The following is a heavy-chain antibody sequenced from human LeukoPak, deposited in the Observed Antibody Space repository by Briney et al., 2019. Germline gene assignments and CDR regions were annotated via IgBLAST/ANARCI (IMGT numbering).Heavy chain of an antibody. CDR3: GREAWFGERRGVDY. CDR1: GFIFSNYG. Sequence: GGSLRLSCAASGFIFSNYGMHWVRQAPGKGLEWVAVIWYDGSNKYYGDSVKGRFTISRDNSKNTLYLEMNSLRAEDTAVYYCGREAWFGERRGVDYWGQGTLVTVSS. CDR2: IWYDGSNK. J-gene: IGHJ4*02. D-gene: IGHD3-10*01. V-gene: IGHV3-33*01.